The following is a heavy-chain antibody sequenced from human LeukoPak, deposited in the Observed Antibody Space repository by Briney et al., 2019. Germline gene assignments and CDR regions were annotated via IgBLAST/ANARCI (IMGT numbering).Heavy chain of an antibody. D-gene: IGHD1-1*01. V-gene: IGHV4-59*01. J-gene: IGHJ5*02. Sequence: TSETLSLTCTVSGGSISSYYWSWIRQPPGKGLEWIGYMSYSGSSSYNPSLRSRVTISVDASKKQFSLKLSSVTAADTAVYYCAREGTAGTNLNWFDPWGQGTLVTVSS. CDR2: MSYSGSS. CDR1: GGSISSYY. CDR3: AREGTAGTNLNWFDP.